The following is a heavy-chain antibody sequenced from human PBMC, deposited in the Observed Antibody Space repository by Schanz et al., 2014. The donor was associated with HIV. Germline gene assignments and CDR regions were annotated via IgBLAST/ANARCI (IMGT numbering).Heavy chain of an antibody. Sequence: QVQLVQSGAEVKKPGSSVKVSCKASGGTYSSYAISWVRPAPGQGLEWMGGIIPMYGTANYARKFQGRVTMTRDTTATTVYMELSSLKSEDTAVYYCSRTHYSVVSSRGLDVWGQGTTVTVSS. V-gene: IGHV1-69*06. CDR1: GGTYSSYA. CDR2: IIPMYGTA. CDR3: SRTHYSVVSSRGLDV. D-gene: IGHD2-15*01. J-gene: IGHJ6*02.